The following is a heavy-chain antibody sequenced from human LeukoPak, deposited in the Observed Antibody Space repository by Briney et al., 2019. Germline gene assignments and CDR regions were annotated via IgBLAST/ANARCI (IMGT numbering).Heavy chain of an antibody. CDR1: GGSISRSDW. CDR2: INQSGGT. J-gene: IGHJ4*02. D-gene: IGHD6-6*01. V-gene: IGHV4-4*02. Sequence: PSEILSLTCAVSGGSISRSDWWSWVRQPPGKGLEWIGEINQSGGTNYNPSLKSRVTISLDTSQNQFSLKLSSVTAADTAVYYCAREGPARNFDYWGQGILVTVSS. CDR3: AREGPARNFDY.